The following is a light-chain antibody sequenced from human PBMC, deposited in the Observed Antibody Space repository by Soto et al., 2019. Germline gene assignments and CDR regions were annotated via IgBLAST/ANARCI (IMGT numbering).Light chain of an antibody. J-gene: IGKJ4*01. V-gene: IGKV3-20*01. Sequence: EVVLTQSPGTLSLSPGERATLSCRASQAVSSILLAWYQQKPGQAPRLLIYGASSRATGIPDRFSGSGSGTDFTITVSRLEPEDFAVYYCQQHGTSPIFGGGTKVEIK. CDR2: GAS. CDR3: QQHGTSPI. CDR1: QAVSSIL.